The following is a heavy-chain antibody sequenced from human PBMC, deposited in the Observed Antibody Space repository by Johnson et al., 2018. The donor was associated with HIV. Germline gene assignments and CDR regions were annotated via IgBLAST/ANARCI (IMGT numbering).Heavy chain of an antibody. V-gene: IGHV3-30-3*02. Sequence: QVQLVESGGGVVQPGGSLKLSCAASEFTFSSYAMHWVRQAPGKGLEWVAVISYDGRNRYYADSVKVRFTISRDNSKNTLYLQMNSLRAEDTAVYYCARSMTTVTVAFDIWGQGTMVTVSS. CDR2: ISYDGRNR. D-gene: IGHD4-17*01. J-gene: IGHJ3*02. CDR3: ARSMTTVTVAFDI. CDR1: EFTFSSYA.